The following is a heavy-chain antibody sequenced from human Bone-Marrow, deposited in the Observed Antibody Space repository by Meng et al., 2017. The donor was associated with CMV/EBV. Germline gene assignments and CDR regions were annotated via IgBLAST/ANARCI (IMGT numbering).Heavy chain of an antibody. CDR3: ARARSIVGATEKFDY. CDR2: IYSSGST. D-gene: IGHD1-26*01. V-gene: IGHV4-4*07. CDR1: GGSISGDY. J-gene: IGHJ4*02. Sequence: SGGSISGDYWTWLRQPAGKGLEWIGRIYSSGSTSYNPSLKSRITMSVDTSKNQFSLKLTSVTAADTAVYYCARARSIVGATEKFDYWGQGTLVTVSS.